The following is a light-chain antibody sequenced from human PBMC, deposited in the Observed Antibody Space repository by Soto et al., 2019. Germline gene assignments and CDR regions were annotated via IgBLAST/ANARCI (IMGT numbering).Light chain of an antibody. CDR3: SSYTSTNTLV. CDR2: DVS. Sequence: SALTQPASVYGFPGQSITISSPGTSSDVGGYNYVSWYQQHPDKAPQLMIFDVSNRPSGISDRFSGSKSGNTASLTISGLQAEDEADYYCSSYTSTNTLVFGGGTKVTVL. J-gene: IGLJ2*01. V-gene: IGLV2-14*03. CDR1: SSDVGGYNY.